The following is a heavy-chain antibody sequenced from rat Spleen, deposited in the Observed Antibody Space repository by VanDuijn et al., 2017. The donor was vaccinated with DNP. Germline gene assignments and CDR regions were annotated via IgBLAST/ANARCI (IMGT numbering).Heavy chain of an antibody. J-gene: IGHJ3*01. CDR2: LSTGGDKS. CDR3: ARHSRTTAITEYFDY. V-gene: IGHV5S13*01. Sequence: EVQLVESGGGLVQPGRSLKLSCAASGFTFSNYAMAWVRQAPTKGLEWVASLSTGGDKSAYRDSVKGRFIIFRDDAKNTQYLQMDSLRSEDTATYYCARHSRTTAITEYFDYWGQGTLVTVSS. D-gene: IGHD1-9*01. CDR1: GFTFSNYA.